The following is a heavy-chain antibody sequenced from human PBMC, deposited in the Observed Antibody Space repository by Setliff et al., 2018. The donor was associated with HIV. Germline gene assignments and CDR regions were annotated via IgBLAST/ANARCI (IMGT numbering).Heavy chain of an antibody. CDR3: ARLDYGSNWFDP. CDR2: FYWNDDK. CDR1: GFSLSTRSVG. V-gene: IGHV2-5*01. Sequence: QTLTLTCTFSGFSLSTRSVGVGWVRQPPGKALEWLAIFYWNDDKKYNPSLKSRLTITKDTSKNQVVLTMTNMDPVDTATYYCARLDYGSNWFDPWGQGTLVTVSS. J-gene: IGHJ5*02. D-gene: IGHD4-17*01.